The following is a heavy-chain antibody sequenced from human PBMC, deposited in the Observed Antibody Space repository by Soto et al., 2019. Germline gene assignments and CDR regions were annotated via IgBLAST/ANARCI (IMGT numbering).Heavy chain of an antibody. V-gene: IGHV1-18*04. CDR3: ARQGDNDFWSGYPQPYYYYGMDV. Sequence: QVQLVQSGAEVKKPGASVKVSCKASGYTFTSYGISWVRQAPGQGLEWMGWISAYNGNTNYAQKLQGRVTMTTDTSTSTAYMELRSLRSDETAVYYCARQGDNDFWSGYPQPYYYYGMDVWGQGTTVTVSS. CDR1: GYTFTSYG. J-gene: IGHJ6*02. CDR2: ISAYNGNT. D-gene: IGHD3-3*01.